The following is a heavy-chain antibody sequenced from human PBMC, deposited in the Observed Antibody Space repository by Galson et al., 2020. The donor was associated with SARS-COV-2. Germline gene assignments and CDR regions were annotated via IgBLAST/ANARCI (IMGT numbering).Heavy chain of an antibody. J-gene: IGHJ4*02. D-gene: IGHD6-19*01. Sequence: GGSLRLSCAASGFTFSDHATHWVRQAPGKGLEWVAQIFFDGSEKYYGDPVRGRFTISRDSSKNTVYLHMNNLRVDDTAVYYCARDGQSSRGWAFDYWGQGTLLTVSS. CDR2: IFFDGSEK. CDR1: GFTFSDHA. CDR3: ARDGQSSRGWAFDY. V-gene: IGHV3-33*01.